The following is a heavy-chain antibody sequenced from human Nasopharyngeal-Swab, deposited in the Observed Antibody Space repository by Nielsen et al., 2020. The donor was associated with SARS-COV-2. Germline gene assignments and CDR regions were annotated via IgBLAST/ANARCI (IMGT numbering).Heavy chain of an antibody. J-gene: IGHJ6*03. CDR1: GFTFNNYN. D-gene: IGHD1-26*01. Sequence: GGSLRLSCAASGFTFNNYNFNWVRQAPGKGLEWVSSISSSSSYIYCADSVKGRFTISKDSAKNSLYLQMNSLRAEDTAVYFCARIAGRGSIYYYYMDVWGTGTTVTVSS. CDR3: ARIAGRGSIYYYYMDV. CDR2: ISSSSSYI. V-gene: IGHV3-21*01.